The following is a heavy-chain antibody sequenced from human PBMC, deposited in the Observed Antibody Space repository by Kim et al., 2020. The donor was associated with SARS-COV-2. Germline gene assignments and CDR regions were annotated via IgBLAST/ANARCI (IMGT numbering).Heavy chain of an antibody. D-gene: IGHD3-22*01. Sequence: SETLSLTCTVSGGSISSGGYYWSWIRQHPGKGLEWIGYIYYSGSTYYNPSLKSRVTISVDTSKNQFSLKLSSVTAADTAVYYCARDAPTYYYDSSGMFVPSPNDAFDMGGQGTMVPVSS. CDR2: IYYSGST. CDR3: ARDAPTYYYDSSGMFVPSPNDAFDM. CDR1: GGSISSGGYY. J-gene: IGHJ3*02. V-gene: IGHV4-31*03.